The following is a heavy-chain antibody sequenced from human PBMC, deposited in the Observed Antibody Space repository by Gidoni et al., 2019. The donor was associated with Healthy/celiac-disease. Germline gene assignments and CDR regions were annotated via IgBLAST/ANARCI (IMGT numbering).Heavy chain of an antibody. D-gene: IGHD3-16*02. Sequence: QVQLVQSGAEVKKPGASVKVSCKASGYTFTSYGISWGRQAPGQGLEWMGWISAYNGNTNYAQKLQGRVTMTTDTSTSTAYMELRSLRSDDTAVYYCARVREGYDYVWGSYRLYYFDYWGQGTLVTVSS. CDR1: GYTFTSYG. CDR2: ISAYNGNT. J-gene: IGHJ4*02. CDR3: ARVREGYDYVWGSYRLYYFDY. V-gene: IGHV1-18*01.